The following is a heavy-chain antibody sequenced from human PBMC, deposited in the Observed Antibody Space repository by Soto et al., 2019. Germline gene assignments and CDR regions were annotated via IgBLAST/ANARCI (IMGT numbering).Heavy chain of an antibody. CDR3: AGANRIGRYSSSFRYYSGMDV. D-gene: IGHD6-6*01. Sequence: QVQLVQSGAEVKKPGSSVKVSCKASGGTFSSYAISWVRQAPGQGLEWMGGIIPIFGTANYAQKFQGRVTITADESTSTAYIELSSLRSEYTAVYYCAGANRIGRYSSSFRYYSGMDVWGQGTTVTVSS. V-gene: IGHV1-69*01. CDR2: IIPIFGTA. J-gene: IGHJ6*02. CDR1: GGTFSSYA.